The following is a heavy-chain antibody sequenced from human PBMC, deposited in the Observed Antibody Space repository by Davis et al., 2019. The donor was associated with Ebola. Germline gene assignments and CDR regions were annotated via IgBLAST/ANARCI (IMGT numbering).Heavy chain of an antibody. CDR1: GGAVSSGGYF. CDR3: ARVGEFQGVY. V-gene: IGHV4-61*08. D-gene: IGHD3-10*01. CDR2: IYSSGDI. Sequence: PSETLSLTCAVSGGAVSSGGYFWAWIRQPPGKGLEWVGYIYSSGDIHLSPSLKSRVSMFRDTSKNQFSVALTSVTAADTAVYYCARVGEFQGVYWGQGILVTVSS. J-gene: IGHJ4*02.